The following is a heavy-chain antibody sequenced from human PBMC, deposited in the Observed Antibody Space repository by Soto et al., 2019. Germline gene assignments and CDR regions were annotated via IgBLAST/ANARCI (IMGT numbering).Heavy chain of an antibody. J-gene: IGHJ6*04. CDR3: GVGGSYYYGLDV. V-gene: IGHV1-3*01. CDR1: GYTFTSYA. CDR2: INAGNGNT. Sequence: ASVKVSCKASGYTFTSYAMHWVRQAPGQRLEWMGWINAGNGNTKYSQKFQGRVTITRDTSASTAYMELSSLRSEDTAVYYCGVGGSYYYGLDVWGKGTRVTVSS.